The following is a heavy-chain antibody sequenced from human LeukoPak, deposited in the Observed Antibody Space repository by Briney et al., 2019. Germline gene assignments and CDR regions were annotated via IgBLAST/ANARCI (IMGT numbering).Heavy chain of an antibody. Sequence: PGGSLRLSCAASGFTFSSYSMNWVRQAPGKGLEWVSSISSSSSYIYYADSVKGRFTISRDNAKNSLYLQMNSLRAEDTAVYHCASGTTVTTLFDYWGQGTLVTVSS. CDR2: ISSSSSYI. CDR3: ASGTTVTTLFDY. V-gene: IGHV3-21*01. J-gene: IGHJ4*02. D-gene: IGHD4-17*01. CDR1: GFTFSSYS.